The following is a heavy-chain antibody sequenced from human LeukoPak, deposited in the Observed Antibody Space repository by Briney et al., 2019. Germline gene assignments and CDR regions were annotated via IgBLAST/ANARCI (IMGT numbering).Heavy chain of an antibody. Sequence: EASVKVSCKASGYTFTGCYMHWVRQAPGQGLEWMGWINPNSGGTNYAQKFQGRVTMTRDTSISTAYMELSRLRSDDTAVYYCARGREAAAGTQVFDYWGQGTLVTVSS. J-gene: IGHJ4*02. D-gene: IGHD6-13*01. CDR3: ARGREAAAGTQVFDY. CDR2: INPNSGGT. V-gene: IGHV1-2*02. CDR1: GYTFTGCY.